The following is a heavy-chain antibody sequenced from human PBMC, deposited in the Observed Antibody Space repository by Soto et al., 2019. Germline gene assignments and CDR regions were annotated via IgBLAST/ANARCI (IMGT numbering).Heavy chain of an antibody. CDR3: ARWRWWEPGPGDAFDI. CDR2: INPNSGGT. Sequence: QVQLVQSGAEVKKPGASVKVSCKASGYTFTGYYMHWVRQAPGQGLEWMGWINPNSGGTNYAQKFQGRVTMTRDTSISTAYMELSRLRSDDTAVYYCARWRWWEPGPGDAFDIWGQGTMVTVSS. J-gene: IGHJ3*02. V-gene: IGHV1-2*02. CDR1: GYTFTGYY. D-gene: IGHD2-15*01.